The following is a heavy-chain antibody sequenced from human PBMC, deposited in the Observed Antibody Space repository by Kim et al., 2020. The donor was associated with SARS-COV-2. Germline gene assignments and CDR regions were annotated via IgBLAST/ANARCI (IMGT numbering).Heavy chain of an antibody. CDR1: GYTFTTYY. CDR2: INPSGDST. D-gene: IGHD2-2*01. CDR3: ARDRYCSSTSCSGGMDV. J-gene: IGHJ6*02. V-gene: IGHV1-46*01. Sequence: ASVKVSCKASGYTFTTYYMHWVRQAPGQGLEWMGIINPSGDSTSYAQKFQGRVTMTRDTSTSTVYMELRSLRSEDTAVYSCARDRYCSSTSCSGGMDVWGQGTTVTVSS.